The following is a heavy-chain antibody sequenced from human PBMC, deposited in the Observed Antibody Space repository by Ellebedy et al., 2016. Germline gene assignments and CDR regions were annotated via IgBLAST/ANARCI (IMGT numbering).Heavy chain of an antibody. J-gene: IGHJ4*02. CDR1: GFTFSGRY. Sequence: GGSLRLSXVASGFTFSGRYMNWVRQTPGKGLEWISHISVSSSTIYYADSVKGRFTISRDNAKNSLYLQMNSLTDEDSAVYYCAGQYYDILTGYRPYFDFWGQGTLVTVSS. CDR3: AGQYYDILTGYRPYFDF. D-gene: IGHD3-9*01. V-gene: IGHV3-48*02. CDR2: ISVSSSTI.